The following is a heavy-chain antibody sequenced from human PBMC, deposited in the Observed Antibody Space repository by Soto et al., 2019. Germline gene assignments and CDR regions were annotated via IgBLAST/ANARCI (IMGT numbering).Heavy chain of an antibody. CDR3: VRKYPGTRPFDY. V-gene: IGHV3-23*01. CDR1: GFTFNSYA. CDR2: IGTDGNT. D-gene: IGHD2-2*01. Sequence: ETLSLSGAASGFTFNSYAMNWVRQAPGKGLAWVSAIGTDGNTYYANSVKGRFTISRDNSRTTLYLQMNSLRVEDTALYYCVRKYPGTRPFDYWGQGTLVTVSS. J-gene: IGHJ4*01.